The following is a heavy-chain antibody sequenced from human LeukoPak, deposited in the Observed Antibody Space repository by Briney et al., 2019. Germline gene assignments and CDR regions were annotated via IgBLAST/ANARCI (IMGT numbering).Heavy chain of an antibody. CDR1: GFTFSSYA. Sequence: GGSLRLSCAASGFTFSSYAISWVRQAPGKGLEWVSAISGSGGSTYYADSVKGRFTISRDNSKNTVYLQMNSLRAEDTAVYYCAKDRRYQPLSPAFDIWGQGTMVTVSS. J-gene: IGHJ3*02. CDR3: AKDRRYQPLSPAFDI. CDR2: ISGSGGST. D-gene: IGHD2-2*01. V-gene: IGHV3-23*01.